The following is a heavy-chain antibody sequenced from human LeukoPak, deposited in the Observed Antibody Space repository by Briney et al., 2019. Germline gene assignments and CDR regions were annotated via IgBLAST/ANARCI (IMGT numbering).Heavy chain of an antibody. V-gene: IGHV3-30*03. J-gene: IGHJ6*03. CDR3: ARREYSYGYYYLDV. CDR2: TSYDGSKR. D-gene: IGHD5-18*01. CDR1: RFTFNTYG. Sequence: GGSLRLSCAASRFTFNTYGMHWVRQAPGKGLEWVAFTSYDGSKRNYAVSVMGRFTISRDNSKSTLYLQMNSLRAEDTAVYYCARREYSYGYYYLDVWGKGTTVTVSS.